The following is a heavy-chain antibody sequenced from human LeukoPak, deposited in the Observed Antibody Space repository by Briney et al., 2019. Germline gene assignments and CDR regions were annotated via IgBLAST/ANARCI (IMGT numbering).Heavy chain of an antibody. D-gene: IGHD4-17*01. CDR3: ARTYGDYVSYFDY. CDR2: IKQDGSEK. Sequence: GGSLRLSCAASGFTFSSYWMSWVRQAPGKGLEWVANIKQDGSEKYYVDSVKGRFTISRDNAKNSLYLQMNSLRAEDTAVYYCARTYGDYVSYFDYWGQGTLVTVSS. J-gene: IGHJ4*02. V-gene: IGHV3-7*01. CDR1: GFTFSSYW.